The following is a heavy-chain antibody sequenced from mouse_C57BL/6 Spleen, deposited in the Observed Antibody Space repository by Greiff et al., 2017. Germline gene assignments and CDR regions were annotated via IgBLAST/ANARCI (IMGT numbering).Heavy chain of an antibody. J-gene: IGHJ3*01. D-gene: IGHD1-1*01. CDR2: IYPGSGST. CDR1: GYTFTSYW. Sequence: VQLQQSGAELVKPGASVKMSCKASGYTFTSYWITWVKQRPGQGLEWIGDIYPGSGSTNYNEKFKSKATLTVDTSSSTAYMQLSSLTSEDSAVYYCARSLYGSSYGAYWGQGTLVTVSA. V-gene: IGHV1-55*01. CDR3: ARSLYGSSYGAY.